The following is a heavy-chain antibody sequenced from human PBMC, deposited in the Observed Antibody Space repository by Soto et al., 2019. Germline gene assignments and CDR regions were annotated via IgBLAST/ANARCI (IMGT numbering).Heavy chain of an antibody. CDR3: ATDILTGPPHLCYYGMDV. D-gene: IGHD3-9*01. V-gene: IGHV1-69*06. CDR2: IIPIFGTA. J-gene: IGHJ6*02. Sequence: ASVKVSCKASGYTFTSYGISWVRQAPGQGLEWMGGIIPIFGTANYAQKFQGRVTITADKSTSTAYMELSGLRSEDTAVYYCATDILTGPPHLCYYGMDVWGQGTTVTVSS. CDR1: GYTFTSYG.